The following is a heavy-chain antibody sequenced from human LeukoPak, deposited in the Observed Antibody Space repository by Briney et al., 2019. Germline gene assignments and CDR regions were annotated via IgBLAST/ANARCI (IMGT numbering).Heavy chain of an antibody. Sequence: SVTLSCKASGGTFSSYAISWVRQAPGQGLEWMGGIIPIFGTANYAQKFQGRVTITADKSTSTAYMKLSSLRSEDTAVYYCARDGGGSGTLDYWGQGTLVTVSS. V-gene: IGHV1-69*06. CDR1: GGTFSSYA. CDR2: IIPIFGTA. D-gene: IGHD3-10*01. J-gene: IGHJ4*02. CDR3: ARDGGGSGTLDY.